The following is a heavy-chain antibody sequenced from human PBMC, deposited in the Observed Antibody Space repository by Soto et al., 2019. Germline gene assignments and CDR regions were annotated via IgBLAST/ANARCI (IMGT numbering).Heavy chain of an antibody. D-gene: IGHD2-2*01. J-gene: IGHJ6*02. CDR3: ARGVDCSSSSCYRYYGIYV. V-gene: IGHV4-61*08. Sequence: SETLSLTCTVYGGSVSSADYYWTWIRQPPGKGLECIGYMYYSETTNYSPSLKSRVTMSVDTSSNQFSLKLNSVTAADTAVYYCARGVDCSSSSCYRYYGIYVWGQGTTVTVSS. CDR2: MYYSETT. CDR1: GGSVSSADYY.